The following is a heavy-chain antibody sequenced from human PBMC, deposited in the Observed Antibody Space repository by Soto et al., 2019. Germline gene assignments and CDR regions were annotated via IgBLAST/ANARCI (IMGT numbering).Heavy chain of an antibody. J-gene: IGHJ5*02. D-gene: IGHD2-15*01. Sequence: SETLSLTCTVSGGSVSSGSYYWSWIRQPPGKGLEWIGYIYYSGSTNYNPSLKSRVTISVDTSKNQFSLKLSSVTAADTAVYYCASFRCSGGSCALSPWGQGTLVTVSS. CDR2: IYYSGST. CDR3: ASFRCSGGSCALSP. V-gene: IGHV4-61*01. CDR1: GGSVSSGSYY.